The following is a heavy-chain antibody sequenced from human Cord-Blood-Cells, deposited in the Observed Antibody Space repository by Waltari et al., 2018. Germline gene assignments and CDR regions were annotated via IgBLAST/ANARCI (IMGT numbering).Heavy chain of an antibody. D-gene: IGHD6-13*01. CDR3: ARVYSSSWYFDY. CDR2: INHSGST. V-gene: IGHV4-34*01. CDR1: GGSFSGYY. J-gene: IGHJ4*02. Sequence: QVQLQQWGAGLLKPSETLSLTCAVYGGSFSGYYWSWIRQPPGKGLAWIGEINHSGSTNHNPSLKSRVTISVDTSKNQFSLKLSSVTAADTAVYYCARVYSSSWYFDYWGQGTLVTVSS.